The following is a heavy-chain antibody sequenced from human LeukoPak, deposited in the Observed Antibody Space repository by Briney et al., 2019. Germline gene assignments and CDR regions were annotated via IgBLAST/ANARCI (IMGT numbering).Heavy chain of an antibody. J-gene: IGHJ1*01. CDR3: ARDQGRHTYSWYGYFQH. D-gene: IGHD6-13*01. V-gene: IGHV1-46*01. CDR1: GYTFTSYY. Sequence: ASVKVSCKASGYTFTSYYMHWVRQAPGQGLEWMGIINPSGGSTNYAQKFQGRGTMTRDTSTSTVYMELRSLTSEDTAVYYCARDQGRHTYSWYGYFQHWGQGTLVTVSS. CDR2: INPSGGST.